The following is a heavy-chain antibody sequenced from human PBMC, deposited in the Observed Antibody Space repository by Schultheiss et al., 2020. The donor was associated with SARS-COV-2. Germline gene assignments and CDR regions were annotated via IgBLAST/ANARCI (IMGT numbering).Heavy chain of an antibody. J-gene: IGHJ2*01. Sequence: SVKVSSKASGFTFTSSAMQWVRQARGQRLEWIGWIVVGSGNTNYAQKFQGRVTMTTDTSTSTVSMELRSLRSDDTAVYYCARDSGGIRYYYDSSGYYYRYFDLWGRGTLVTVSS. CDR2: IVVGSGNT. CDR1: GFTFTSSA. CDR3: ARDSGGIRYYYDSSGYYYRYFDL. D-gene: IGHD3-22*01. V-gene: IGHV1-58*02.